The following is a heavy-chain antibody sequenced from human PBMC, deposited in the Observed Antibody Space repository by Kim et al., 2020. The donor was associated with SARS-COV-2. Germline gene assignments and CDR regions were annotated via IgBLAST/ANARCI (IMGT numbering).Heavy chain of an antibody. CDR1: GYTFTGYY. V-gene: IGHV1-2*02. CDR2: INPNSGGT. J-gene: IGHJ3*02. D-gene: IGHD3-22*01. CDR3: ASQLRITMIVVVHYAFDI. Sequence: ASVKVSCKASGYTFTGYYMHWVRQAPGQGLEWMGWINPNSGGTNYAQKFQGRVTMTRDTSNSTAYMELSRLRSDDTAVYYCASQLRITMIVVVHYAFDIWGQGTMVTVSS.